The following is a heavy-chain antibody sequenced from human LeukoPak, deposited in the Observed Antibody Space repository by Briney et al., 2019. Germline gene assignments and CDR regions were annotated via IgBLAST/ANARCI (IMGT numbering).Heavy chain of an antibody. CDR2: INPNSGGT. J-gene: IGHJ4*02. V-gene: IGHV1-2*06. Sequence: ASVKVSCKASGYTFTGHYMHWVRQAPGQGLEWMGRINPNSGGTNYAQKFQGRVTMTRDTSISTAYMELSRLRSDDTAVYYCARARYYDSSDYFDYWGQGTLVTVSS. CDR3: ARARYYDSSDYFDY. D-gene: IGHD3-22*01. CDR1: GYTFTGHY.